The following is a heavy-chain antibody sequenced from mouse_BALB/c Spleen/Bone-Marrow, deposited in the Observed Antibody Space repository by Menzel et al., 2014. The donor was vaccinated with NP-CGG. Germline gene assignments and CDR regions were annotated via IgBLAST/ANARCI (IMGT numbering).Heavy chain of an antibody. CDR2: INPDSSTL. CDR1: GFDFSRYW. Sequence: EVQVVESGGGLVQPGGSLKLSCAASGFDFSRYWMSWVRQAPGKGLEWIGEINPDSSTLNYTPSLKDKSIISRDNAKNTLYLQMNIVRSEDTALYYCARMHYYDFFFYWGQGTLVTVSA. D-gene: IGHD1-2*01. V-gene: IGHV4-1*02. J-gene: IGHJ3*01. CDR3: ARMHYYDFFFY.